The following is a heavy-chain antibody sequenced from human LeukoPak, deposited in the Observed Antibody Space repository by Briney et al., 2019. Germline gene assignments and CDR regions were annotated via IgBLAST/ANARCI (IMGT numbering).Heavy chain of an antibody. CDR1: GFTFSSHN. CDR2: ISSSYNTI. D-gene: IGHD3-22*01. J-gene: IGHJ4*02. CDR3: ARATSDSSGYPVSDY. V-gene: IGHV3-48*03. Sequence: GGSLRLSCVASGFTFSSHNMNWVRQAPGKGLEWVSYISSSYNTIYYRDSVQGRFIISRDNAKNSLSLQVNSLRAEDSGIYYCARATSDSSGYPVSDYWGQGTLVTVSS.